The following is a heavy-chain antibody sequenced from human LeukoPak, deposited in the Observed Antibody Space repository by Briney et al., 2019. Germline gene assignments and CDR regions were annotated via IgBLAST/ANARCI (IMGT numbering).Heavy chain of an antibody. J-gene: IGHJ5*02. CDR3: ARGRGQWGNWFDP. CDR1: GGSISSGDFY. D-gene: IGHD3-16*01. Sequence: PSETLSLTCTVPGGSISSGDFYWSWIRQPPGKGLEWIGYIYYSGSTYYNPSLKSRITMSVDTSKNHFSLKLTSVTAADTAVYYCARGRGQWGNWFDPWGQGTLVTVSS. V-gene: IGHV4-30-4*08. CDR2: IYYSGST.